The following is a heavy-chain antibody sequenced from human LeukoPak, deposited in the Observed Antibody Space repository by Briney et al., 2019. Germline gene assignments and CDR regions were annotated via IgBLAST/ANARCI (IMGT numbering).Heavy chain of an antibody. J-gene: IGHJ6*02. D-gene: IGHD2-8*01. CDR2: ISSSGSTI. CDR3: AASVGYCTNGVCYKYYYGMDV. CDR1: GFTFSNYD. Sequence: GGSLRLSCAASGFTFSNYDLNWVRQAPGKGLERLSYISSSGSTIYYADSVKGRFSISRDNAKNSLYLQMNSLSADDTAVYYCAASVGYCTNGVCYKYYYGMDVWGQGTTVTVSS. V-gene: IGHV3-48*03.